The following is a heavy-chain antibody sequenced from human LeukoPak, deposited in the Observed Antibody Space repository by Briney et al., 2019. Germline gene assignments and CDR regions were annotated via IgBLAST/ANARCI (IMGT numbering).Heavy chain of an antibody. Sequence: GGSLRLSCAPSGFTFRSYAMSWVRQAPGKGLEWVSAISGSGGSTDYADSVKGRFTISRQKSKNTLYLQMNSLRAEDTAVYYCAKNHIVGVITDGFDIWGQGTMVTVSS. D-gene: IGHD1-26*01. CDR1: GFTFRSYA. V-gene: IGHV3-23*01. CDR3: AKNHIVGVITDGFDI. J-gene: IGHJ3*02. CDR2: ISGSGGST.